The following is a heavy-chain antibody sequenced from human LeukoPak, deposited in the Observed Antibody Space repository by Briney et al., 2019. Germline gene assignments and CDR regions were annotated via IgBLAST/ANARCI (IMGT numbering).Heavy chain of an antibody. J-gene: IGHJ4*02. CDR1: GYTLTELS. CDR3: ATPLRGYDPPYFDY. V-gene: IGHV1-24*01. Sequence: ASVKVSCKVSGYTLTELSMHWVRQAPGKGLEWMGGFDPEDGETIYAQKFQGRVTMTEDTSTDTAYMELSSLRSEGTAVYYCATPLRGYDPPYFDYWGQGTLVTVSS. D-gene: IGHD5-12*01. CDR2: FDPEDGET.